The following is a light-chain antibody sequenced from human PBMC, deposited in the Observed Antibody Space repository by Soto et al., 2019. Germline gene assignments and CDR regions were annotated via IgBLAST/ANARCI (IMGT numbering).Light chain of an antibody. CDR3: FSYEDANNFV. CDR1: TSNIGSNY. Sequence: QSVLTQPPSASGTPGQGVTISCSGSTSNIGSNYVYWYQQLPGTAPKLLIYRNNQRPSGVPDRFSGSKSGTSASLAISGLRSDDEADYYCFSYEDANNFVFGSGTRSPS. V-gene: IGLV1-47*01. CDR2: RNN. J-gene: IGLJ1*01.